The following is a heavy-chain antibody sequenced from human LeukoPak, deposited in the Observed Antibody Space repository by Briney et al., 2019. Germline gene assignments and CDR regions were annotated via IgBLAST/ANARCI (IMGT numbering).Heavy chain of an antibody. Sequence: PGGSLRLSCAASGFTFSSYAMSWVRQAPGKGLEWVSAISGSGGSTYYADSVKGRFTISRDNSKNTLYLQMTSLRAEDTAVYYCATYRLGDYGTTPPDNYCGQRTLVTVSS. CDR2: ISGSGGST. J-gene: IGHJ4*02. CDR1: GFTFSSYA. D-gene: IGHD4-17*01. CDR3: ATYRLGDYGTTPPDNY. V-gene: IGHV3-23*01.